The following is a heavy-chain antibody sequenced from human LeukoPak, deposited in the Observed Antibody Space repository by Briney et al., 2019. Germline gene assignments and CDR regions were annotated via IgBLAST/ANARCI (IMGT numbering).Heavy chain of an antibody. J-gene: IGHJ5*02. CDR3: ARADFIDAGPYLIGP. CDR2: INTKSGRT. D-gene: IGHD3-3*01. Sequence: ASVKVSCKTSGYSFTDYYIHWVRQAPGQGLEWMGWINTKSGRTSSARKFQGRVTMTRDPSITTVYMDMAWLASDDTAIYFCARADFIDAGPYLIGPWGQGTLVTVSS. CDR1: GYSFTDYY. V-gene: IGHV1-2*02.